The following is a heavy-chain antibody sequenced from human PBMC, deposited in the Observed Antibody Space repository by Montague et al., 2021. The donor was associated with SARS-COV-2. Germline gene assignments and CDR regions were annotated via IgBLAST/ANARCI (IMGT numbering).Heavy chain of an antibody. J-gene: IGHJ5*02. CDR3: ARHGVIWAAADGTVDP. CDR2: IYYSGST. D-gene: IGHD6-13*01. CDR1: GGSISSSSYY. V-gene: IGHV4-39*01. Sequence: SETLSLTCTVSGGSISSSSYYWGWIRQPPGKGLEWIGSIYYSGSTHYNPSLKSRVTTSVDPSKNHFSLKLSSVTAADTAVYYCARHGVIWAAADGTVDPWGQGTLVTVSS.